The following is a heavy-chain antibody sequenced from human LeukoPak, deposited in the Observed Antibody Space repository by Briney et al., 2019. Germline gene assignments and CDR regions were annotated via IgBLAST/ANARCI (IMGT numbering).Heavy chain of an antibody. Sequence: PGGSLRLSCAASGFTFDDYTMHWVRQAPGKGLEWVSLISWDGGSTYYADPVKGRFTISRDNSKNSLYLQMNSLRTEDTALYYCAKDAGTFYFDYWGQGTLVTVSS. CDR1: GFTFDDYT. CDR3: AKDAGTFYFDY. CDR2: ISWDGGST. D-gene: IGHD6-13*01. J-gene: IGHJ4*02. V-gene: IGHV3-43*01.